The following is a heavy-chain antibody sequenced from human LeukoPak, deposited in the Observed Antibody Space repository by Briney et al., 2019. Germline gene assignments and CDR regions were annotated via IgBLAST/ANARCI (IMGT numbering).Heavy chain of an antibody. V-gene: IGHV5-51*01. Sequence: AESLNISCKGSGYSSTSYWIRWLRQMPGKGLEWMGIIYTGDSDTRYSPSFQGQVTISADKSISTAYLQWSSLKASDTAMYYCARRGDNYYYYMDVWGKGTTVTVSS. CDR1: GYSSTSYW. CDR2: IYTGDSDT. J-gene: IGHJ6*03. CDR3: ARRGDNYYYYMDV. D-gene: IGHD3-9*01.